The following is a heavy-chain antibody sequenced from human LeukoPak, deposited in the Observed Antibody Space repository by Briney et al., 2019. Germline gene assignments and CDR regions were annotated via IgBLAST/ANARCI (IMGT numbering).Heavy chain of an antibody. CDR3: ARGLYCSGGSCRFDY. CDR1: GYSFTSSW. Sequence: GESLKISCEGSGYSFTSSWIGWVRQMPGKGLEWMGIIYPGDSDIRYSPSFQGQVTISADKSITTAYLQWSSLKASDTALYYCARGLYCSGGSCRFDYWGQGTLVTVSS. D-gene: IGHD2-15*01. CDR2: IYPGDSDI. V-gene: IGHV5-51*01. J-gene: IGHJ4*02.